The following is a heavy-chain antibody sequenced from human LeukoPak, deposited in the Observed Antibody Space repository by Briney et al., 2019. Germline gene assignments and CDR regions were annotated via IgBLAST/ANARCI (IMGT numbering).Heavy chain of an antibody. CDR1: GFTVSSNY. D-gene: IGHD6-13*01. Sequence: GGSLRLSCAASGFTVSSNYMSWVRQAPGKGLEWVSVFYSGGSTYYADSVKGRFTISRDNSKNTLYLQMNSLRAEDTAVYYCASPDALYSSSSPRVYNWFDPWGQGTLVTVSS. J-gene: IGHJ5*01. CDR2: FYSGGST. CDR3: ASPDALYSSSSPRVYNWFDP. V-gene: IGHV3-66*01.